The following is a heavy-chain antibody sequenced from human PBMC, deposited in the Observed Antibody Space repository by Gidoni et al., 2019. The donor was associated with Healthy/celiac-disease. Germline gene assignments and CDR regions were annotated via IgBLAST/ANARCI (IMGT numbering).Heavy chain of an antibody. CDR1: GGTFSSYA. Sequence: QVQLVQFGAEVKKPGSSVKVSCKPSGGTFSSYAISWGRQAPGQGLEWMGVIIPIFGTANYAQKFQGRVTITAEEYTSTAYMELSSLRSEDTAVYYCAREYYYDSSGYYPVRYFDYWGQGTLVTVSS. CDR2: IIPIFGTA. D-gene: IGHD3-22*01. V-gene: IGHV1-69*01. CDR3: AREYYYDSSGYYPVRYFDY. J-gene: IGHJ4*02.